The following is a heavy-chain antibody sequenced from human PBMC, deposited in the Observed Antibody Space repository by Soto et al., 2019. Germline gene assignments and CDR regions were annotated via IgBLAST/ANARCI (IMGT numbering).Heavy chain of an antibody. CDR1: GGSISGYY. D-gene: IGHD3-16*01. J-gene: IGHJ4*02. CDR3: ARVNADYVYFDY. CDR2: IYYSGSS. Sequence: SETLSLTCTVSGGSISGYYWSWLRQPPGKGLEWIGYIYYSGSSYYNPSLMSRLTISVDTSKNQFSLKLSSVTAADTAVYYCARVNADYVYFDYWGQGALVTVSS. V-gene: IGHV4-30-4*01.